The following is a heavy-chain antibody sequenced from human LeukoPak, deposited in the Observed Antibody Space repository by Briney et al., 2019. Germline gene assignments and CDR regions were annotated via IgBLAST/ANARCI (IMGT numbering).Heavy chain of an antibody. Sequence: SETLSLTCTVSGGSISSSSYYWGWIRQPPGKGLEWIGSTYYSGSTYYNPSLKSRVTISVDTSKNQFSLKLSSVTAADTAVYYCASLTYYYDSSGYPDYWGQGTLVTVSS. CDR1: GGSISSSSYY. CDR2: TYYSGST. V-gene: IGHV4-39*01. CDR3: ASLTYYYDSSGYPDY. D-gene: IGHD3-22*01. J-gene: IGHJ4*02.